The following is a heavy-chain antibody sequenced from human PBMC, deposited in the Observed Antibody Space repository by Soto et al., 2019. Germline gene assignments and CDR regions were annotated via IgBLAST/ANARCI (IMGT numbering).Heavy chain of an antibody. D-gene: IGHD3-22*01. CDR3: VSPEGYYDSSGYTLDY. Sequence: SETLSLTCTVSGGSISSYYLSWIRQPPGKGLEWIGSIYYSGNTYYNPSLKSRVTLSIDTSKNQFSLKLNSVTAADTAVYYCVSPEGYYDSSGYTLDYWGQGTLVTVSS. V-gene: IGHV4-59*04. CDR1: GGSISSYY. J-gene: IGHJ4*02. CDR2: IYYSGNT.